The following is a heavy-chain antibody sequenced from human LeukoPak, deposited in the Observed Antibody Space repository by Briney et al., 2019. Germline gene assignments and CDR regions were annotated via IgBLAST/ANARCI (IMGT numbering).Heavy chain of an antibody. Sequence: GGSLRLSCAASGFTFTYYAMTWVRQAPGKGLEWVSTLSGSGGSTYYAGSVKGRFTISRDNSKDTVYLQMNSLRAEDTAVYYCAKGGYSGSSRNSFDPWGQGTLVTVSS. CDR3: AKGGYSGSSRNSFDP. V-gene: IGHV3-23*01. J-gene: IGHJ5*02. CDR1: GFTFTYYA. CDR2: LSGSGGST. D-gene: IGHD6-6*01.